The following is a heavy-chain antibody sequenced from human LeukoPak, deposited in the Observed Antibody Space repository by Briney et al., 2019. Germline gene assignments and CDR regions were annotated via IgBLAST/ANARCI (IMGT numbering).Heavy chain of an antibody. D-gene: IGHD3-16*01. V-gene: IGHV3-53*01. Sequence: GGSLRLSCAASGFTVSTNYMSWVRQAPGKGLEWVSVIYSGGSTYYADSVKGRFTISRDNSKNTLYLQMNSLRDEDTAVYYCALTPNLPHGGDYVWRLEYFQHWGQGTLVTVSS. CDR1: GFTVSTNY. CDR2: IYSGGST. CDR3: ALTPNLPHGGDYVWRLEYFQH. J-gene: IGHJ1*01.